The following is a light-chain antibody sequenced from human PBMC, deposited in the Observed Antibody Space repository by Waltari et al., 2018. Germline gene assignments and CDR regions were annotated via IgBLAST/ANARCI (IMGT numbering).Light chain of an antibody. J-gene: IGLJ1*01. Sequence: QSVLTQPPSVSGTPGQRVTSSCSGGTSNIGSNLVTWYQFFPGTAPRRLSFNNDQRPSGVPDRFSGSKSGTSGALAISGLQSDDEADYYCAAWDDTLNAYVFGTGTRVTVL. CDR2: NND. CDR3: AAWDDTLNAYV. CDR1: TSNIGSNL. V-gene: IGLV1-44*01.